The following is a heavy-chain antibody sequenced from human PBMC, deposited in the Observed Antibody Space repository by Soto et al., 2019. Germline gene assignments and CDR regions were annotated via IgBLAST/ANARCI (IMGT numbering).Heavy chain of an antibody. Sequence: SETLSLTCAVYGGSFSGYYWTWIRQPPGTGLEWIGEINHSGSTNYNPSPKSRVTISVDTSKNQLSLKLTSVTAADTAVYCCARDKITGLFDYWGQGTLVTVSS. CDR2: INHSGST. CDR3: ARDKITGLFDY. D-gene: IGHD2-8*02. V-gene: IGHV4-34*01. CDR1: GGSFSGYY. J-gene: IGHJ4*02.